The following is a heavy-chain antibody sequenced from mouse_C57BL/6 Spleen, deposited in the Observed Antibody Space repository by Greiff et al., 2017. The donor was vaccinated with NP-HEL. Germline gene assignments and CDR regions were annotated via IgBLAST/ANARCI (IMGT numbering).Heavy chain of an antibody. D-gene: IGHD4-1*02. CDR3: ARFPTGPYYFDY. CDR1: GYTFTSYW. V-gene: IGHV1-61*01. CDR2: IYPSDSET. Sequence: VQLQQPGAELVRPGSSVKLSCKASGYTFTSYWMDWVKQRPGQGLEWIGNIYPSDSETHYNQKFKDKATLTVDKSSSTAYMQLSSLTSEDSAVYYCARFPTGPYYFDYWGQGTTLTVSS. J-gene: IGHJ2*01.